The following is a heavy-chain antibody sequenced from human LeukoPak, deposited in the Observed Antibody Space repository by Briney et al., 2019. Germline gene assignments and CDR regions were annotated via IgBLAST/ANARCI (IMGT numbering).Heavy chain of an antibody. V-gene: IGHV3-7*01. CDR1: GFTFSRYW. D-gene: IGHD6-6*01. CDR3: ARAPARARLDY. Sequence: PWGSLRLSCAASGFTFSRYWMYWVRQAPGKGLEWVASIKLDGSEQYYVDSVKGRFTISRDNAKSSLYLQMNSLRAEDTAVYYCARAPARARLDYWGQGTLVTVSS. CDR2: IKLDGSEQ. J-gene: IGHJ4*02.